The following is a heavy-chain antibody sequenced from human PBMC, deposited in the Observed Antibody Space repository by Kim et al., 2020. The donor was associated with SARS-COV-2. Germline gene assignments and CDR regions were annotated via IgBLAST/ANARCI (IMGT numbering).Heavy chain of an antibody. V-gene: IGHV1-2*02. D-gene: IGHD3-10*01. Sequence: ASVKVSCKASGYTFTGYYMHWVRQAPGQGLEWMGWINPNSGGTHYAQKFQGRVTMTRDTSISTAYMELSRLRSDDTAVYYCARELITMVRGVRDSLGYWGQGTLVTVSS. CDR1: GYTFTGYY. J-gene: IGHJ4*02. CDR3: ARELITMVRGVRDSLGY. CDR2: INPNSGGT.